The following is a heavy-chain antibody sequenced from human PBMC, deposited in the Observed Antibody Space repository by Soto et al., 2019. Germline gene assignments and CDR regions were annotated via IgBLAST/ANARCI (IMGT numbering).Heavy chain of an antibody. CDR2: ISSSSIFI. D-gene: IGHD6-13*01. Sequence: GGSLRLSCAASGFTFSNYNINWVRQAPWKGLEWVSSISSSSIFIYYADSVKGRFTISRDNAKNSLHLQMNSLRVEDTAVYYCAKTLGSSWYWFDPGGQGTLVTVSS. V-gene: IGHV3-21*01. J-gene: IGHJ5*02. CDR1: GFTFSNYN. CDR3: AKTLGSSWYWFDP.